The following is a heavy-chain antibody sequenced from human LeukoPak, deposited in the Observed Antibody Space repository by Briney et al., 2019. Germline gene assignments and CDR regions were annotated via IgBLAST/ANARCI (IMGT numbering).Heavy chain of an antibody. V-gene: IGHV4-59*08. CDR1: SGSIDPYY. Sequence: SETLSLTCTVSSGSIDPYYWSWLRQPPGGGLEWLGDIHYTGSTNHNPSLKSRVTISLDTSKNQFSLRLSSVTAADTAVYYCARHIGYYDSSGYHGCFDFWGQGTLVPVSS. J-gene: IGHJ4*02. CDR3: ARHIGYYDSSGYHGCFDF. CDR2: IHYTGST. D-gene: IGHD3-22*01.